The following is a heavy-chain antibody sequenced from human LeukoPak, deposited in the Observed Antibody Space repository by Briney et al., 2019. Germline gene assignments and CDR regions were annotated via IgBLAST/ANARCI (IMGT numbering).Heavy chain of an antibody. V-gene: IGHV4-59*01. CDR1: GGSISSYY. CDR3: ARPKGIVVVPAAHTLDY. D-gene: IGHD2-2*01. J-gene: IGHJ4*02. Sequence: SETLSLTCTVSGGSISSYYWSWIRQPPGKGLEWIGYIYYSGSTNYNPSLKSRVTISVDTSKNQFSLKLSSVTAADTAVYYCARPKGIVVVPAAHTLDYWGQGTLVTVSS. CDR2: IYYSGST.